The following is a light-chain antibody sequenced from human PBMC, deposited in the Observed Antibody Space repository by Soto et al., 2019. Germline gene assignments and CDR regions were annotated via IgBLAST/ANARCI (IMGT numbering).Light chain of an antibody. J-gene: IGKJ4*01. CDR1: QSLLHINGYNY. V-gene: IGKV2-28*01. CDR2: LGS. CDR3: MQALHTPLT. Sequence: DIVMTQSPLTLPVTPGEPASISCRSSQSLLHINGYNYLDWYLQKPGQSPQLLIYLGSNRASGVPARFSGSGSGTDFTLKISRVEAEDVGVYYCMQALHTPLTFGGGTKVEIK.